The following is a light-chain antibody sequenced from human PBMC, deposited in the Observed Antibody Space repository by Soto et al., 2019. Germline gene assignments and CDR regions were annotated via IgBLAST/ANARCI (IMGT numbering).Light chain of an antibody. CDR2: AVS. V-gene: IGLV2-8*01. J-gene: IGLJ2*01. Sequence: QSVLTQPPSASGSPGQSVTISCTGTRSDVGGYKYVSWYQQYPGKAPKLMIYAVSKRPSGVPDRFSGSKSGTSASLTITGLQAGDEAYYYCQSYDTFLSAVVFGGGTQLTVL. CDR1: RSDVGGYKY. CDR3: QSYDTFLSAVV.